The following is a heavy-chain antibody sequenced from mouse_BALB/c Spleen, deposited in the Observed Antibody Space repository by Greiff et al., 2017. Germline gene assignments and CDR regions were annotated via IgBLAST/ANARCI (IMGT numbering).Heavy chain of an antibody. CDR2: IRNKANGYTT. CDR1: GFTFTDYY. CDR3: ARDLYYYGSSPFDD. Sequence: EVKLVESGGGLVQPGGSLRLSCATSGFTFTDYYMSWVRQPPGKALEWLGFIRNKANGYTTEYSASVKGRFTISRDNSQSILYLQMNTLRAEDSATYYCARDLYYYGSSPFDDWGQGTTLTVSS. D-gene: IGHD1-1*01. V-gene: IGHV7-3*02. J-gene: IGHJ2*01.